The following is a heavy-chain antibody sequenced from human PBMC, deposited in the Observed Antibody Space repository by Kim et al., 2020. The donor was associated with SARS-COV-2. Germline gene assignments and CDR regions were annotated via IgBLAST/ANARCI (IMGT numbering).Heavy chain of an antibody. CDR3: ARDWGLQNSYGMDV. CDR2: ISSSSSYI. V-gene: IGHV3-21*01. Sequence: GGSLRLSCAASGFTFSSYSMNWVRQAPGKGLEWVSSISSSSSYIYYADSVKGRFTISRDNAKNSLYLQMNSLRAEDTAVYYCARDWGLQNSYGMDVWGQGTTVTVSS. J-gene: IGHJ6*02. D-gene: IGHD4-4*01. CDR1: GFTFSSYS.